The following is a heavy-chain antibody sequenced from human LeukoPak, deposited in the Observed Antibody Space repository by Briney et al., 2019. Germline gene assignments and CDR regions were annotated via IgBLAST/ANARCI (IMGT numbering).Heavy chain of an antibody. Sequence: ASVKVSCKASGYIFSDYYMHWVWQAPGQGLEWLGWINPKSGAADYAQQSRGRVTMTRDTSINTDYMEMKRVTSDDTAVYYCARGAEAETSPLDFWGQETLVIVS. D-gene: IGHD6-13*01. CDR1: GYIFSDYY. J-gene: IGHJ4*02. CDR2: INPKSGAA. V-gene: IGHV1-2*02. CDR3: ARGAEAETSPLDF.